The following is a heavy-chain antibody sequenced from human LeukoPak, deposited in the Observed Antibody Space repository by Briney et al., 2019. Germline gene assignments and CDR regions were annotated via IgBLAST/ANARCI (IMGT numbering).Heavy chain of an antibody. J-gene: IGHJ6*02. CDR3: AKDPGLPPGYYYYGMDV. Sequence: GGSLRLSCAASGFTFSSYAMSWVRQAPGKGLEWVLAISGSGGSTYYADSVKGRFTISRDNSKNTLYLQMNSLRAEDTAVYYCAKDPGLPPGYYYYGMDVWGQGTTVTVSS. V-gene: IGHV3-23*01. CDR2: ISGSGGST. CDR1: GFTFSSYA.